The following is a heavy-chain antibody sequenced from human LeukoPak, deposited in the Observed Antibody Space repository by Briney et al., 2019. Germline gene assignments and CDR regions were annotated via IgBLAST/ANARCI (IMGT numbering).Heavy chain of an antibody. V-gene: IGHV4-38-2*02. Sequence: SETLSLTCTVSGYSISSGYYWGWIRQPPGQGLEWIGSIYHSGSTYYNPSLKSRVTISVDTSKNQLSLKLSSVTAADTAVYYCARGDISGFYSGFDYWGQGTLVTVSS. CDR2: IYHSGST. CDR1: GYSISSGYY. D-gene: IGHD3-22*01. CDR3: ARGDISGFYSGFDY. J-gene: IGHJ4*02.